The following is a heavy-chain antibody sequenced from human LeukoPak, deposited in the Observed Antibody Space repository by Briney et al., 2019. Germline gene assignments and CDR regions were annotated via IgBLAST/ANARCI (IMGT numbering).Heavy chain of an antibody. CDR3: ARDRYHGSGTYDY. CDR2: ISSSGSTI. CDR1: GFTFSSYE. Sequence: GGSLRLSCAASGFTFSSYEMNWVRQAPGKGLEWVSYISSSGSTIYYADSVKGRFTISRDNAKNSLYLQMNSLRAEDTAVYYCARDRYHGSGTYDYWGQGTLVTVSS. D-gene: IGHD3-10*01. J-gene: IGHJ4*02. V-gene: IGHV3-48*03.